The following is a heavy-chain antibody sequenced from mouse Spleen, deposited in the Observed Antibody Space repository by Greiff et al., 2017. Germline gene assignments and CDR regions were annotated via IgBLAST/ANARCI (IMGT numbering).Heavy chain of an antibody. D-gene: IGHD1-2*01. CDR2: ISSGSSTI. V-gene: IGHV5-17*01. J-gene: IGHJ4*01. CDR1: GFTFSDYG. Sequence: EVQRVESGGGLVKPGGSLKLSCAASGFTFSDYGMHWVRQAPEKGLEWVAYISSGSSTIYYADTVKGRFTISRDNAKNTLFLQMTSLRSEDTAMYYCPFHGDYYAMDYWGQGTSVTVSS. CDR3: PFHGDYYAMDY.